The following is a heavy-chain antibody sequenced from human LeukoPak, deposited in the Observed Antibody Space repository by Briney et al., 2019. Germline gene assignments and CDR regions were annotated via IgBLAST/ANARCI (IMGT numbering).Heavy chain of an antibody. D-gene: IGHD3-9*01. V-gene: IGHV4-59*01. J-gene: IGHJ6*01. CDR1: GGSIGSYY. CDR2: VSYTGST. Sequence: SSETLSLTCTISGGSIGSYYWSWIRQPPGKGLEWIGYVSYTGSTEYSPSLKSRVTISVDTSKTPFSLNLSSVTAADTAIYYCARDHWLLSSNTWYYYGMDVWGQGTTVTVSS. CDR3: ARDHWLLSSNTWYYYGMDV.